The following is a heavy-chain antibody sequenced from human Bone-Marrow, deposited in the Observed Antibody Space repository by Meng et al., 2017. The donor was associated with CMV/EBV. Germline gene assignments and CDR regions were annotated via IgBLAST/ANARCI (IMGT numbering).Heavy chain of an antibody. CDR1: GFTFSSYE. CDR3: ARVGGRRLGFFDY. D-gene: IGHD3-16*01. CDR2: IKQDGSEK. J-gene: IGHJ4*02. V-gene: IGHV3-7*01. Sequence: GGSLRLSCAASGFTFSSYEMNWVRQAPGKGLEWVANIKQDGSEKYYVDSVKGRFTISRDNAKNSLYLQMNSLRAEDTAVYYCARVGGRRLGFFDYWGQGTLVTVSS.